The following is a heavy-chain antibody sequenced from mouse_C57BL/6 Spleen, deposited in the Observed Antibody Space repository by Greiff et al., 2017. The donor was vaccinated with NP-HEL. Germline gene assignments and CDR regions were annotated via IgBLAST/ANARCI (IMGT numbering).Heavy chain of an antibody. D-gene: IGHD1-1*01. J-gene: IGHJ2*01. CDR2: IDPETGGT. V-gene: IGHV1-15*01. CDR1: GYTFTDYE. CDR3: TRRDYYGSSYY. Sequence: QVQLQQSGAELVRPGASVTLSCKASGYTFTDYEMHWVKQTPVHGLEWIGAIDPETGGTAYNQKFKGKAILTADKSSSTAYMELRSLTSEDSAVYYCTRRDYYGSSYYWGQGTTLTVSS.